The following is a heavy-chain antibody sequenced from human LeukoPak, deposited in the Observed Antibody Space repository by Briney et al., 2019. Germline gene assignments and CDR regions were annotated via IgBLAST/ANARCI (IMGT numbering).Heavy chain of an antibody. D-gene: IGHD6-13*01. Sequence: GGSLRLSCAASGFTVSSNYMSWVRQAPGKGLEWVSVIYSGGSTYYADSVKGRFTISRDNSKNTLYLQMDSLRVEDTAVYYCATRSSSWYAFDYWGQGTVVTVSS. V-gene: IGHV3-53*01. CDR3: ATRSSSWYAFDY. J-gene: IGHJ4*02. CDR2: IYSGGST. CDR1: GFTVSSNY.